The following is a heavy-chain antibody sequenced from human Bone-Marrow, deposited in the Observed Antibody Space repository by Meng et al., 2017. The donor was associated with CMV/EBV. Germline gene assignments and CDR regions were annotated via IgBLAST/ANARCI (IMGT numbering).Heavy chain of an antibody. CDR2: IYPGDSDT. CDR3: ARPYCSGGSCYGAPFDY. Sequence: GGSLRLSCKGSGYSFTSYWIGWVRQMPGKGLEWMGIIYPGDSDTRYSPSFQGQVTISADKSISTAYLQWSSLKASNTAMYYCARPYCSGGSCYGAPFDYWGQGTLVTVSS. D-gene: IGHD2-15*01. CDR1: GYSFTSYW. J-gene: IGHJ4*02. V-gene: IGHV5-51*01.